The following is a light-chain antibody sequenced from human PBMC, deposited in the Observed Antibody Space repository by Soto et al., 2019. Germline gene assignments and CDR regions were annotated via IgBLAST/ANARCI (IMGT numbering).Light chain of an antibody. CDR3: QQSNNYPWT. J-gene: IGKJ1*01. V-gene: IGKV1-5*03. CDR1: QYIHNY. CDR2: EAA. Sequence: DIQMTQSPSTLSASVGDRVTITCRASQYIHNYLAWYQQKPGEAPKLLIYEAANLESGVPSRFSGSGTGTEVTLTISRLQPDDFATYYCQQSNNYPWTFGQGTRVEI.